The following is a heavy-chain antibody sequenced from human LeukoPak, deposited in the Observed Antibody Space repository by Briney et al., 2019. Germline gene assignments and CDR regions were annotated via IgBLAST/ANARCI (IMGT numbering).Heavy chain of an antibody. CDR3: ASPGDPLDY. CDR2: ISYDGSNK. D-gene: IGHD3-16*01. J-gene: IGHJ4*02. Sequence: AGSLRLSCAASGFTFSSYAMHWVRQAPGKGLEWVAVISYDGSNKYYADSVKGRFTISRDNSKNTLYLQMNSLRAEDTAVYYCASPGDPLDYWGEGTLVTVSS. CDR1: GFTFSSYA. V-gene: IGHV3-30*01.